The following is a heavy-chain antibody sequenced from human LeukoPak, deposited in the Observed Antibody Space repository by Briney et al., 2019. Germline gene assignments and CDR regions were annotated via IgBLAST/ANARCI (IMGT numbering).Heavy chain of an antibody. CDR1: VYTFTSYD. V-gene: IGHV1-8*03. D-gene: IGHD3-10*01. CDR3: ARGGVMVRGVINYYYYMDV. J-gene: IGHJ6*03. Sequence: ASVKVSCKASVYTFTSYDIYWVRHATGQGLEWRGWMNPNRGDTGYAQKFQGRVTITRNTSISTAYMELSSLRSEDTAVYYCARGGVMVRGVINYYYYMDVWGKGTTVTVSS. CDR2: MNPNRGDT.